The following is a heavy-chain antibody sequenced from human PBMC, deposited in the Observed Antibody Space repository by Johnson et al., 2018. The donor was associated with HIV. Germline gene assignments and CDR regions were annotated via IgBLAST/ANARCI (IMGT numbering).Heavy chain of an antibody. D-gene: IGHD5-18*01. Sequence: VQLVESGGGVVQPGGSLRLSCAASGFTFSSYGMHWVRQAPGKGLEWVANITQYGSEKYYVDSVKGRFTISRDDAKNSLYLQMNSLRAEDTAVYYCAKGRSPRIQLRTWAFDIWGQGTMVIVSS. V-gene: IGHV3-7*01. CDR2: ITQYGSEK. CDR3: AKGRSPRIQLRTWAFDI. CDR1: GFTFSSYG. J-gene: IGHJ3*02.